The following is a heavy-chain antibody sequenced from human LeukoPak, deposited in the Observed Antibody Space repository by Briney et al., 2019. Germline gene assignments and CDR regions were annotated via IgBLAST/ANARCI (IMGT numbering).Heavy chain of an antibody. V-gene: IGHV3-21*01. CDR2: ISSSSSYV. J-gene: IGHJ4*02. CDR1: GLTFSSYS. Sequence: GGSLRLSCAASGLTFSSYSMSWVRQAPGKGLEWVSSISSSSSYVYYADSVKGRFTISRDNAKNSLYLQMNSLRAEDTAVYYCARDEGFDYWGQGTLVTVSS. CDR3: ARDEGFDY.